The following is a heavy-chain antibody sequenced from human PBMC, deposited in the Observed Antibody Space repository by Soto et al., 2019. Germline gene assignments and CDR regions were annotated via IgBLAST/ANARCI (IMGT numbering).Heavy chain of an antibody. CDR2: IYYSGST. D-gene: IGHD6-13*01. CDR3: ASYGRYAAAGTFDY. Sequence: PSETLSLTCTVSGGSISSYYWSWIRQPPGKGLEWIGYIYYSGSTNYNPSLKSRVTISVDTSKNQFSLKLSSVTAADTAVYYCASYGRYAAAGTFDYWGQGTLVTVSS. J-gene: IGHJ4*02. V-gene: IGHV4-59*01. CDR1: GGSISSYY.